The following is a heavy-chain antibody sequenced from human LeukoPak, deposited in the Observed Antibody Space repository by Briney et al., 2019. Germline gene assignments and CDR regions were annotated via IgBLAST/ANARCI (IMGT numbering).Heavy chain of an antibody. D-gene: IGHD2-2*01. CDR3: AKDLAQLSCADY. J-gene: IGHJ4*02. CDR2: IWYDGSNK. CDR1: GFTFSSYE. V-gene: IGHV3-33*06. Sequence: GGSLRLSCAASGFTFSSYEMNWVRQAPGKGLEWVAVIWYDGSNKYYADSVKGRFTITRDNSKNTLYLQMNSLRAEDTAVYYCAKDLAQLSCADYWGQGTLVTVSS.